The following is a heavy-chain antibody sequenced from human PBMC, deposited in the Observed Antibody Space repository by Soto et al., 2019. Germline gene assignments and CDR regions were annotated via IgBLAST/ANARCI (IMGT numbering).Heavy chain of an antibody. CDR1: GFRFGGYA. Sequence: GGSLRLSCGAAGFRFGGYAGNWVRQAPGKGLEWLSYISNTGGTRYYADSVEGRFTISRDNAKNSLYLQMNSLTDDDTAIYYCARDVSGYVRFDDWGQGTLVTVSS. CDR3: ARDVSGYVRFDD. CDR2: ISNTGGTR. D-gene: IGHD5-12*01. V-gene: IGHV3-48*02. J-gene: IGHJ4*02.